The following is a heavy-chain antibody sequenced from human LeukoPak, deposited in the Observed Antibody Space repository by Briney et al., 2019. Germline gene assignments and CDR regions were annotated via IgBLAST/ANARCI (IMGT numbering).Heavy chain of an antibody. Sequence: PGGSLRLSCAASGFTFSSYAMHWVRQAPGKGLEWVAVISYDGSNKYYADSVKGRFTISRDNSKNTLYLQMNSLRAEDTAVYYCARPRPLRFLEWLLSYWGQGTLVTVSS. D-gene: IGHD3-3*01. J-gene: IGHJ4*02. CDR2: ISYDGSNK. CDR1: GFTFSSYA. CDR3: ARPRPLRFLEWLLSY. V-gene: IGHV3-30-3*01.